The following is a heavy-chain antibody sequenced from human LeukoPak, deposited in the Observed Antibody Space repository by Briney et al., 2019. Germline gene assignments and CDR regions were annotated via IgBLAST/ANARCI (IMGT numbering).Heavy chain of an antibody. CDR3: AKGGFASGWSKRGFDY. CDR1: GFTFSSYG. V-gene: IGHV3-30*18. Sequence: PGGSLRLSCAASGFTFSSYGMHWVRQAPGKGLEWVAVISYDGSNKYYADSVKGRFTISRDNSKNTLYLQMNSLRAEDTAVYYCAKGGFASGWSKRGFDYWGQGTLVTVSS. J-gene: IGHJ4*02. CDR2: ISYDGSNK. D-gene: IGHD6-19*01.